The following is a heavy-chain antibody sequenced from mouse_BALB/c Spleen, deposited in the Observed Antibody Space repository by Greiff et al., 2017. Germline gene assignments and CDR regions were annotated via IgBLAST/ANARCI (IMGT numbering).Heavy chain of an antibody. J-gene: IGHJ3*01. CDR3: ARDRYYCSSPWFAY. CDR1: GFTFTDYY. CDR2: IRNKANGYTT. V-gene: IGHV7-3*02. D-gene: IGHD1-1*01. Sequence: EVKLMESGGGLVQPGGSLRLSCATSGFTFTDYYMSWVRQPPGKALEWLGFIRNKANGYTTEYSASVKGRFTISRDNSQSILYLQMNTLRAEDSATYYCARDRYYCSSPWFAYWGQGTLVTVSA.